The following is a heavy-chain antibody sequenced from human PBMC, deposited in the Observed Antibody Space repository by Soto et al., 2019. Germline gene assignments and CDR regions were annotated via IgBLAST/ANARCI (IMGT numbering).Heavy chain of an antibody. V-gene: IGHV3-21*01. CDR1: GFTFSRYS. CDR3: ARESEDLTSNFDY. Sequence: EGSLRLSXAASGFTFSRYSMNWVRQAPGKGLEWVPSISSTTNYIYYADSMKGRFTVSRDNAKNSVYLDMNSLSAEDTAVYYCARESEDLTSNFDYWGQGTLVTVSS. CDR2: ISSTTNYI. J-gene: IGHJ4*02.